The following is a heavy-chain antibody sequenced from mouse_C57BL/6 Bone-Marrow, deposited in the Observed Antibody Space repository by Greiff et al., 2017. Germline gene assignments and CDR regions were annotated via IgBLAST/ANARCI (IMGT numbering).Heavy chain of an antibody. CDR3: ARPIYYYGGFAY. CDR2: INPSNGGT. J-gene: IGHJ3*01. V-gene: IGHV1-53*01. CDR1: GYTFTSYW. Sequence: QVQLQQPGTELVKPGASVKLSCKASGYTFTSYWMHWVKQRPGQGLEWIGNINPSNGGTNYNEKFKSKATLTVDKSSSTAYMQLSSLTSEDSAVSYCARPIYYYGGFAYWGQGTLVTVSA. D-gene: IGHD1-1*01.